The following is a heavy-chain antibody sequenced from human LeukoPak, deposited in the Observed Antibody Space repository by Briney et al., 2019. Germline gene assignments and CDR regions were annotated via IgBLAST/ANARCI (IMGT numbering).Heavy chain of an antibody. V-gene: IGHV1-69*13. CDR1: GGTFSSYA. CDR3: ARVPYIGSGFRTLFLGSYYFDY. D-gene: IGHD5-12*01. Sequence: GASVKVSCKASGGTFSSYAISWVRQAPGQGLEWMGGIIPIFGTANYAQKFQGRVTITADESTSTAYMELSSLRSEDTAVYYCARVPYIGSGFRTLFLGSYYFDYWGQGTLVTVSS. J-gene: IGHJ4*02. CDR2: IIPIFGTA.